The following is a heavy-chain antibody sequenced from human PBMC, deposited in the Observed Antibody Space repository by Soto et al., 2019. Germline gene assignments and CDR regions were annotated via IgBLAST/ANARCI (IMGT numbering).Heavy chain of an antibody. CDR3: ARDAGYSNLGIGY. CDR1: GGSISSGDYY. CDR2: IYYSGST. V-gene: IGHV4-30-4*01. J-gene: IGHJ4*02. D-gene: IGHD4-4*01. Sequence: SETLSLTCTVSGGSISSGDYYWSWIRQPPGKGLEWIGYIYYSGSTYYNPSLKSRVTISVDTSKNQFSLKLSSVTAADTAVYYCARDAGYSNLGIGYWGQGTLVTVSS.